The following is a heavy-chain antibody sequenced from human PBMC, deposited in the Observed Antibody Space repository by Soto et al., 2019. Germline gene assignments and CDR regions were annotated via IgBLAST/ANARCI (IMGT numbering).Heavy chain of an antibody. J-gene: IGHJ5*02. CDR1: GGTFSSYT. CDR2: IIPILGIA. CDR3: ARVGEKARYCSGGSCYGCNWFDP. D-gene: IGHD2-15*01. Sequence: SVKVSCKASGGTFSSYTISWVRQAPGQGLEWMGRIIPILGIANYAQKFQGRVTITADKSTSTAYMELSSLRSEDTAVYYCARVGEKARYCSGGSCYGCNWFDPWGQGTLVTVSS. V-gene: IGHV1-69*02.